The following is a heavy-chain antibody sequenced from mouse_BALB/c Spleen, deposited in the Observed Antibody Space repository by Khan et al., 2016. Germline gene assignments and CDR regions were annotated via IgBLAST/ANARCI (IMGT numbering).Heavy chain of an antibody. Sequence: FQLVASFLLFFPPPFSFKLSCAASGFTFNTYAMNWVRQAPGKGLEWVARIRSKSNNYATYYADSVKDRFTISRDDSQSMLYLQMNNLKTEDTAMYYCVRQGYGKGNYYYAMDYWGQGTSVTVSS. J-gene: IGHJ4*01. D-gene: IGHD2-10*02. CDR2: IRSKSNNYAT. CDR1: GFTFNTYA. V-gene: IGHV10-1*02. CDR3: VRQGYGKGNYYYAMDY.